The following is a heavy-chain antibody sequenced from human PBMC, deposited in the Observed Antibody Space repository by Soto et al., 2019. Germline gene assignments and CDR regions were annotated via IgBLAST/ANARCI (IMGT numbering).Heavy chain of an antibody. CDR3: ARGHLIAVTGLLRN. CDR1: GYPFTSYG. J-gene: IGHJ4*02. Sequence: QVQLVQSGAEVKKPGASVKVSCKTSGYPFTSYGINWVRQAPGQGPEWMGWISAYDDKTIYSQKFQGRVTLTADTSTTTAYMELRGLRFDDTAVYYCARGHLIAVTGLLRNWGQGTLVTVSS. D-gene: IGHD6-19*01. V-gene: IGHV1-18*01. CDR2: ISAYDDKT.